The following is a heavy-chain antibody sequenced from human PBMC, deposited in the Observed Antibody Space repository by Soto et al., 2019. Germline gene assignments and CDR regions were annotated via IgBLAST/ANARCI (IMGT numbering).Heavy chain of an antibody. CDR1: GFSFGNYA. J-gene: IGHJ3*01. CDR2: MSYDGSQK. CDR3: ASGTYYDILTGNSVFENLFDF. D-gene: IGHD3-9*01. V-gene: IGHV3-33*05. Sequence: QVQLVESGGGVVQPGRSLRLSCATSGFSFGNYAMHWVRQAPGKGLEWVAVMSYDGSQKDYADSVRGRFTISRDNSNNSLYLGMNSLRVEDTAVYFCASGTYYDILTGNSVFENLFDFWGQGTMVTVSS.